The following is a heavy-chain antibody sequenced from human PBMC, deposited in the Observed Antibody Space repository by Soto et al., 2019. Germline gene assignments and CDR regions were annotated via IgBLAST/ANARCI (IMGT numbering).Heavy chain of an antibody. CDR1: GFTFSDYA. V-gene: IGHV3-23*01. CDR2: VGGSDTDK. J-gene: IGHJ3*02. Sequence: EVQLLESGGGVVQPGGSLRLSCAASGFTFSDYAMSWVRQAPGKGLQWVSGVGGSDTDKHYADSVRGRFTVSRDNSKNTLYLQMNSLRADYTAVYYCAKDATAVNGVWDPFDMWGQGTEVTVSS. D-gene: IGHD2-8*01. CDR3: AKDATAVNGVWDPFDM.